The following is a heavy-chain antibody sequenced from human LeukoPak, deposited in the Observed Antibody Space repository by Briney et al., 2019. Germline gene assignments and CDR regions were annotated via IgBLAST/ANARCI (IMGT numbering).Heavy chain of an antibody. Sequence: GGSLRLSCVASGFTFDDYAMHWVRQAPGKGLEWVSGISWNSGSIVYAGSVKGRFTISRGNAKNSLYLQMNSLRVEDTAVYYCTKDLRYYYADNHSEIDEHDYWGQGTLVTVSS. J-gene: IGHJ4*02. CDR3: TKDLRYYYADNHSEIDEHDY. CDR1: GFTFDDYA. D-gene: IGHD4-23*01. CDR2: ISWNSGSI. V-gene: IGHV3-9*01.